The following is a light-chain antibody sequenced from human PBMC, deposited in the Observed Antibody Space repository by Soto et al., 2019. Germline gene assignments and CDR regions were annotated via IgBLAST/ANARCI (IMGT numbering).Light chain of an antibody. CDR3: QQTFSTLALT. J-gene: IGKJ4*01. Sequence: DIQMTQSPVSLAASVGDRVTVSCRSSQSIDTFLNWYRHKPGKAPELLIFGASRLHSGVPSRFTGGGSGTEFTLNISTLQPEDFATYYCQQTFSTLALTFGGGTKVEI. CDR2: GAS. V-gene: IGKV1-39*01. CDR1: QSIDTF.